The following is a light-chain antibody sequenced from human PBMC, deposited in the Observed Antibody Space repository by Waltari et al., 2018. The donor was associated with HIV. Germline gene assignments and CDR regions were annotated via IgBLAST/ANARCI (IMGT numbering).Light chain of an antibody. J-gene: IGLJ2*01. V-gene: IGLV2-14*01. CDR1: SSDVGGYNY. Sequence: QSALTQPASVSGSPGQSITISCTGTSSDVGGYNYVSWYQQHPGKAPRRMIYEVSNRPSVLSNRVSGSKSGNTASLPISGLQAEDEADYYCSSYTSSSTVVFGGGTKLTVL. CDR3: SSYTSSSTVV. CDR2: EVS.